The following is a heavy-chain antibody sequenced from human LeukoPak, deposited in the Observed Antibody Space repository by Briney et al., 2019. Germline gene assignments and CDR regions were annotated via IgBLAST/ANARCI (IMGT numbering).Heavy chain of an antibody. CDR3: GRHGRPGYGGYENAFDI. Sequence: SETLSLTCTVSGVSISSSPYYSDWIRQPPGQGRERLANIFYCGNTSYPPSPKSRLTMFVHTSKNPFSLELGCLTPPDTAVYYCGRHGRPGYGGYENAFDIWGQGTMVTVSS. CDR1: GVSISSSPYY. CDR2: IFYCGNT. J-gene: IGHJ3*02. V-gene: IGHV4-39*01. D-gene: IGHD5-12*01.